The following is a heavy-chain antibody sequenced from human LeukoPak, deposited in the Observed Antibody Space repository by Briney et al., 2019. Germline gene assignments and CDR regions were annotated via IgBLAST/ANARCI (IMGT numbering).Heavy chain of an antibody. J-gene: IGHJ3*02. Sequence: SETLSLTCTVSGGSISSSSYYWGWIRQPPGKGLEWIGEINHSGSTNYNPSLKSRVTISVDTSKNQFSLKLSSVTAADTAVYYCARRLPPSTFDIWGQGTMVTVSS. CDR1: GGSISSSSYY. CDR2: INHSGST. CDR3: ARRLPPSTFDI. V-gene: IGHV4-39*01.